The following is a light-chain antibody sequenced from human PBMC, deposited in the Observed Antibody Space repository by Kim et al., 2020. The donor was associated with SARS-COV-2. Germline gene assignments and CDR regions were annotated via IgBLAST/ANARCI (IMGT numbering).Light chain of an antibody. Sequence: GGTVTLTCTASTGASTSYYYPNWFQQKPGQAPRALIYSTSNKPPWTPARFSASLLGGKAALTLSGAQPEDEAEYYCLLYYGGAWVFGGGTQLTVL. CDR2: STS. CDR1: TGASTSYYY. CDR3: LLYYGGAWV. V-gene: IGLV7-43*01. J-gene: IGLJ2*01.